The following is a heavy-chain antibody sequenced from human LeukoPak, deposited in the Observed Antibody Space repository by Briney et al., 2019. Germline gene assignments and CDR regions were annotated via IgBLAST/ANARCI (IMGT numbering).Heavy chain of an antibody. J-gene: IGHJ6*02. D-gene: IGHD3-16*01. V-gene: IGHV1-8*01. CDR1: GYTFTDYH. CDR3: ARDRQIMIRWGGRDGMDV. Sequence: ASVKVSCKASGYTFTDYHINWVRQATGQGLEWVGWMKGDSGNTRYAQKFQGRVTMTRDTAISTAYMELSSLRSEDTAVYYCARDRQIMIRWGGRDGMDVWGQGTTVTVSS. CDR2: MKGDSGNT.